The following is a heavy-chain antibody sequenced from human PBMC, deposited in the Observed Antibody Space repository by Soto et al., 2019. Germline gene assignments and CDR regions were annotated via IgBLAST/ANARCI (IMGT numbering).Heavy chain of an antibody. CDR1: GGSFSGYY. CDR3: ARVRSGYDKYYFDY. D-gene: IGHD5-12*01. Sequence: SETLSLTCAVYGGSFSGYYWSWIRQPPGKGLEWIGVVYHTGNSYYNPSLTSRLSISSDRSKNQFSLSLSSVTDADTAVYYCARVRSGYDKYYFDYWGQGILVTVSS. CDR2: VYHTGNS. V-gene: IGHV4-34*01. J-gene: IGHJ4*02.